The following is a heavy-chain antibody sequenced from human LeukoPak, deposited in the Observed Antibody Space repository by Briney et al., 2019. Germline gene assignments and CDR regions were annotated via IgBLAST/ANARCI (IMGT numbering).Heavy chain of an antibody. Sequence: GGSLRLSCAASGFTFSSHAMSWVRQAPGKGLEWVSAISGSGGSIYYADSVKGRFTISRDSSKNTLYLQMNSLRAEDTAVYYCARDARGIAVAEYFQHWGQGTLVTVSS. CDR3: ARDARGIAVAEYFQH. CDR1: GFTFSSHA. V-gene: IGHV3-23*01. CDR2: ISGSGGSI. D-gene: IGHD6-19*01. J-gene: IGHJ1*01.